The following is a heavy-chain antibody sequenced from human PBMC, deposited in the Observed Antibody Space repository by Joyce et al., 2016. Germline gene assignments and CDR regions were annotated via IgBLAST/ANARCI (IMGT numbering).Heavy chain of an antibody. CDR1: GFTFSTFE. Sequence: EVQLVESGGGLVQPGGSLRLFCVASGFTFSTFEMNWVRQSPGKRLEWLSYIGATSGVALYTGSVMGRFTISRDNAKNSLYLQEDSQRAGDTAVYYCAGGLTGDGDVPESWGQGTTVTVSS. V-gene: IGHV3-48*03. CDR2: IGATSGVA. CDR3: AGGLTGDGDVPES. D-gene: IGHD4-17*01. J-gene: IGHJ3*01.